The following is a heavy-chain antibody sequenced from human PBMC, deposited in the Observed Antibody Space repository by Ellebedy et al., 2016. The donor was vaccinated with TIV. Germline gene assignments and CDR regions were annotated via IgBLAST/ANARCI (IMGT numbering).Heavy chain of an antibody. CDR2: IYHSGST. Sequence: MPGGSLRLSCTVSGGSMSRYYSSWIRQPTGKGLEWIGYIYHSGSTNYHPSLKSRVTLSLETSKNQFSMKLRSVTAADTAVYYCARATTVSIDYWGQGTLVTVSS. D-gene: IGHD4-17*01. CDR1: GGSMSRYY. J-gene: IGHJ4*02. V-gene: IGHV4-59*01. CDR3: ARATTVSIDY.